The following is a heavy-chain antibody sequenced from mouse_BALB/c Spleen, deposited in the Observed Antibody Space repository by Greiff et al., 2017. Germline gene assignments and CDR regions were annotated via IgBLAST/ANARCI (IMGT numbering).Heavy chain of an antibody. D-gene: IGHD1-1*01. CDR1: GYSFTGYF. CDR2: INPYNGDT. CDR3: AREDYYGSPYFDY. V-gene: IGHV1-20*02. Sequence: VQLQQSGPELVKPGASVKISCKASGYSFTGYFMNWVMQSHGKSLEWIGRINPYNGDTFYNQKFKGKATLTVDKSSSTAHMELRSLASEDSAVYYCAREDYYGSPYFDYWGQGTTLTVSS. J-gene: IGHJ2*01.